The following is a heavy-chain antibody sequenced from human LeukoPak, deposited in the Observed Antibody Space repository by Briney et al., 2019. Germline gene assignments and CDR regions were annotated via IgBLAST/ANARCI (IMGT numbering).Heavy chain of an antibody. CDR1: GFTFSSYA. D-gene: IGHD5-12*01. Sequence: GGSLRLSCAASGFTFSSYAMSWVRQAPGKGLEWVSALSASGGYTYYADSVKGRFTISRDNSKNTLYLQMNGLRAEDTALYYCARDKDQYSGYDSGLFDYWGQGTLVTVSS. V-gene: IGHV3-23*01. CDR3: ARDKDQYSGYDSGLFDY. J-gene: IGHJ4*02. CDR2: LSASGGYT.